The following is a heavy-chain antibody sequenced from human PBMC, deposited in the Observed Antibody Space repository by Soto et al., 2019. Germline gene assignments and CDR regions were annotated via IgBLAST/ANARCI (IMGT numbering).Heavy chain of an antibody. D-gene: IGHD6-13*01. Sequence: ASVKVSCKSSGYTFTSYGISCVRQAPGQGLEWMGWISAYNGNTNYAQKLQGRVTMTTDTSTSTAYMELRSLRSDDTAVYYCARDGAAAGTSDYYYGMDVWGQGTTVT. CDR3: ARDGAAAGTSDYYYGMDV. J-gene: IGHJ6*02. V-gene: IGHV1-18*01. CDR2: ISAYNGNT. CDR1: GYTFTSYG.